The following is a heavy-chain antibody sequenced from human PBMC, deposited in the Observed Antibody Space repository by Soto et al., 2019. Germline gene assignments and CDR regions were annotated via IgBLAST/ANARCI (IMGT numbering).Heavy chain of an antibody. V-gene: IGHV3-21*01. CDR3: ARDASGWSRDY. Sequence: EVYLVESGGGLVKPGGSLRLSCAASGFTISRFSMSWVRQAPGKGREWVSTIPTGSNNLYYADSVKGRFTISRDDAQNSLYLQMNSLRVEDTAVYYCARDASGWSRDYWGQGALVAVSS. J-gene: IGHJ4*02. CDR1: GFTISRFS. D-gene: IGHD6-19*01. CDR2: IPTGSNNL.